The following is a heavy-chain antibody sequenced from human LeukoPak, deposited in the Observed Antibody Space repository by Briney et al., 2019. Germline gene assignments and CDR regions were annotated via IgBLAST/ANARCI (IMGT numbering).Heavy chain of an antibody. CDR2: IYYSGST. V-gene: IGHV4-59*01. CDR3: ARSVEGYCSGGSCYSYYYYMDV. CDR1: GGSISSYY. J-gene: IGHJ6*03. D-gene: IGHD2-15*01. Sequence: ASETLSLTCTVPGGSISSYYWSWIRQPPGKGLEWIGYIYYSGSTNYNPSLKSRVTISVDTSKNQFSLKLSSVTAADTAVYYCARSVEGYCSGGSCYSYYYYMDVWGKGTTVTVSS.